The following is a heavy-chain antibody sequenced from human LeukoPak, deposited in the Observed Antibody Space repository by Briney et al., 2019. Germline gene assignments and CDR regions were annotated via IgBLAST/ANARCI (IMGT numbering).Heavy chain of an antibody. CDR2: IRGAGGGT. CDR3: ARANTYDSNYYYGMDV. CDR1: GFTFRDNA. J-gene: IGHJ6*02. D-gene: IGHD5-12*01. Sequence: GGSLRLSCAASGFTFRDNAMNWVRQAPGKRLEWVSGIRGAGGGTVYADSVKGRFTISRDNSKNTLYLQMNSLRAEDTAVYYCARANTYDSNYYYGMDVWGQGTTVTVSS. V-gene: IGHV3-23*01.